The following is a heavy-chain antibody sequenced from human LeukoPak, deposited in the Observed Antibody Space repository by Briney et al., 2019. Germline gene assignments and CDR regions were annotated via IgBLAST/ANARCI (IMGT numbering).Heavy chain of an antibody. CDR2: INHSGST. V-gene: IGHV4-34*01. J-gene: IGHJ4*02. CDR3: ARGRDIVALGY. D-gene: IGHD5-12*01. Sequence: SGTLSLTCAVYGGSFSGYYWSWIRQPPGKGLEWIGEINHSGSTNYNPSLKSRVTISVDTSKNQFSLKLSSVTAADTAVYYCARGRDIVALGYWGQGTLVTVSS. CDR1: GGSFSGYY.